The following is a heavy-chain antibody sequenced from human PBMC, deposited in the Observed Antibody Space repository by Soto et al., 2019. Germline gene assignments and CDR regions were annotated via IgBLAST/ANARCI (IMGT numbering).Heavy chain of an antibody. CDR1: GFTFSNYA. D-gene: IGHD5-18*01. V-gene: IGHV3-23*01. Sequence: EVHLLESGGGLVQPGGSLRLSCAASGFTFSNYAMSWLRQPPGKGLEWVSAISGSGDRTYYADSVKGRFTISRDNSKNTLYLQMNILRAEDSAVYYCVKERSGHSYADSWGQGTLVTVSS. J-gene: IGHJ4*02. CDR3: VKERSGHSYADS. CDR2: ISGSGDRT.